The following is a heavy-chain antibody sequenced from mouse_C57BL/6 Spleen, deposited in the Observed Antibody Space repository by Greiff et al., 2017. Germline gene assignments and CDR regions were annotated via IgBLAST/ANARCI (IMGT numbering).Heavy chain of an antibody. CDR3: AREGAYARDY. CDR2: IHPNSGST. Sequence: QVQLQQPGAELVKPGASVKLSCKASGYTFTSYWMHWVKQRPGQGLEWIGMIHPNSGSTNYNETFKSKATLTVDNSYSTAYMQPSSLTSEDSAVYYGAREGAYARDYWGQGTSVTVSS. CDR1: GYTFTSYW. V-gene: IGHV1-64*01. D-gene: IGHD3-1*01. J-gene: IGHJ4*01.